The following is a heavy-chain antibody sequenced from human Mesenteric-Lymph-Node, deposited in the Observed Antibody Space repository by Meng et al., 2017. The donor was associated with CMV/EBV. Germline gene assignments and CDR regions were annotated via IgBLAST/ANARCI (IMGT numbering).Heavy chain of an antibody. CDR1: GYTFTNYD. V-gene: IGHV1-8*01. CDR3: ARDSPQQLLAY. Sequence: ASVKVSCKASGYTFTNYDINWVRQATGQGLEWMGWMNPSSGNTGYAQKFQGRVTMTRDTSINTAYMELSSLRSGDTAVYYCARDSPQQLLAYWGQGTLVTVSS. CDR2: MNPSSGNT. J-gene: IGHJ4*02. D-gene: IGHD6-13*01.